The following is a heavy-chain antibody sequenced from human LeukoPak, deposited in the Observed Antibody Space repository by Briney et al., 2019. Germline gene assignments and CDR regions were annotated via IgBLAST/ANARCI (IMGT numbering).Heavy chain of an antibody. CDR2: INVSGGST. CDR1: GFNFNKHC. Sequence: PGGSLRLSCAASGFNFNKHCMSWVRQTPGKGLEWLSVINVSGGSTYYADSVKGRFTISRDNSKNTLYLQINSLRAEDTAVYYCAKDRPNYYDSSGHYYRRNGDYWGQGTLVTVSS. J-gene: IGHJ4*02. D-gene: IGHD3-22*01. V-gene: IGHV3-23*01. CDR3: AKDRPNYYDSSGHYYRRNGDY.